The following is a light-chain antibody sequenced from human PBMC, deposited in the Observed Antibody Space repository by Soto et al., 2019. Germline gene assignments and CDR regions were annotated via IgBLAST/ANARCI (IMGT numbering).Light chain of an antibody. V-gene: IGKV3-20*01. Sequence: EIVLTQSPGTLSLSPGERATLSCRASQSVSRNSLAWYQQKPGQAPRLLIYGASSRATGIPDRFGGSGSGTDFTLTISRLEPEDFAVFCCQQYGSSLYTFGQGTKLEIK. CDR1: QSVSRNS. CDR2: GAS. CDR3: QQYGSSLYT. J-gene: IGKJ2*01.